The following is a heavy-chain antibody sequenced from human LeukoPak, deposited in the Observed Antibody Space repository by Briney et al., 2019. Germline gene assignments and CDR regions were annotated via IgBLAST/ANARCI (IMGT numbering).Heavy chain of an antibody. CDR1: GFTFSTYR. V-gene: IGHV3-74*01. D-gene: IGHD3-9*01. CDR3: VTGLDSRGNS. Sequence: GGSLRLSCAASGFTFSTYRMHWVRQAPGKGLLWVSRIEGDGRGTTYADSVKGRFTISRDNAKSTLYLQMNSLRDEDTAVYYCVTGLDSRGNSWGQGTLVTVSS. CDR2: IEGDGRGT. J-gene: IGHJ4*02.